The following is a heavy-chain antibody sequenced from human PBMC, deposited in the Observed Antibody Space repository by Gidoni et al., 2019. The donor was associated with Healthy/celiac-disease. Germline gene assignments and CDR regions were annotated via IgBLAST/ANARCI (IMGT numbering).Heavy chain of an antibody. V-gene: IGHV4-34*01. D-gene: IGHD3-10*01. CDR3: ARSHRITMVRGHLDY. Sequence: QVQLQQWGAGLLKPSETLSLTCAVYGGSFSGYYWSWIRQPPGKGLEWIGEINHSGSTNYNPSLKSRVTISVDTSKNQFSLKLSSVTAADTAVYYCARSHRITMVRGHLDYWGQGTLVTVSS. J-gene: IGHJ4*02. CDR1: GGSFSGYY. CDR2: INHSGST.